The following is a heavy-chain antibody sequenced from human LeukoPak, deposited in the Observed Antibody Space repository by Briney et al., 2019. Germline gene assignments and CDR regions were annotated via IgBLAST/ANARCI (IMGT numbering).Heavy chain of an antibody. Sequence: ASVKVSCKASGYTFTSYYMHWVRQAPGQGLEWMGIINPSGGSTSYAQKFQGRVTMTRDTSTSTVYMELSSLRSEDTAVYYCARDQSAYDLAASGYYYYYMDVWGKGTTVTVSS. CDR2: INPSGGST. CDR3: ARDQSAYDLAASGYYYYYMDV. J-gene: IGHJ6*03. V-gene: IGHV1-46*01. CDR1: GYTFTSYY. D-gene: IGHD3-3*01.